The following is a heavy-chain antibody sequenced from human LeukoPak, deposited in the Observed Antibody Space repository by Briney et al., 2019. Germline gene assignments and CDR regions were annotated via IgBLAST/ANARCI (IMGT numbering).Heavy chain of an antibody. CDR1: GFTFSTYW. CDR2: INTDGRNT. V-gene: IGHV3-74*01. Sequence: GGSLRLSCAASGFTFSTYWMYWVRQAPGKGLVWVSRINTDGRNTGYADSVKGRFTISRDNAKNTLYLQMTILTAEDTAVYYCARVGKSGSYYYFDYWGQGTLVTVSS. CDR3: ARVGKSGSYYYFDY. J-gene: IGHJ4*02. D-gene: IGHD1-26*01.